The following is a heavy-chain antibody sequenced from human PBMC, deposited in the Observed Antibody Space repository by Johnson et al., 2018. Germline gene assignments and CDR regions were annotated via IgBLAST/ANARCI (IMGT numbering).Heavy chain of an antibody. D-gene: IGHD3-3*01. Sequence: VQLVQSGGGLVQPGGSLRLSCAASGFTFSNYDMTWVRQAPGKGLEWVSVISGGSGGSTYYGDSVKGRFTISRDNSKNTVYLQMNSLRVADTAVYYCAKAQNYDLGSGYSNWFDPWGRGTLVTVSS. V-gene: IGHV3-23*04. CDR2: ISGGSGGST. CDR3: AKAQNYDLGSGYSNWFDP. CDR1: GFTFSNYD. J-gene: IGHJ5*02.